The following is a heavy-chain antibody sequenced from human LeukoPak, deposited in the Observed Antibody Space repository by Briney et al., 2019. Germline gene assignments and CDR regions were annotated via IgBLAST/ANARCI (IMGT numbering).Heavy chain of an antibody. J-gene: IGHJ5*02. D-gene: IGHD6-19*01. CDR3: ARGYSSGWYQDDWFDP. CDR1: GVSISSGGYY. CDR2: IYYSGST. V-gene: IGHV4-31*03. Sequence: SETLSLTCTVSGVSISSGGYYWSWIRQHPGKGLEWIGYIYYSGSTYYNPSLKSRVTISVDTSKNQFSLKLSSVTAADTAVYYCARGYSSGWYQDDWFDPWGQGTLVTVSS.